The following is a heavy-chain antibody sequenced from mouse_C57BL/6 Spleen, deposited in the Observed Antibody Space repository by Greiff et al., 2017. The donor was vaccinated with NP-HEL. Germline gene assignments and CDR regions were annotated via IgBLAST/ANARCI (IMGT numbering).Heavy chain of an antibody. D-gene: IGHD2-4*01. CDR1: GYTFTSYG. CDR3: ARDYDYDIGDYFDY. CDR2: IYPRSGNT. V-gene: IGHV1-81*01. Sequence: QVQLQQSGAELARPGASVKLSCKASGYTFTSYGISWVKQRPGQGLEWIGEIYPRSGNTYYNEKFKGKATLTADKSSSTAYMELRSLTSEDSAVYVCARDYDYDIGDYFDYWGQGTTLTVSS. J-gene: IGHJ2*01.